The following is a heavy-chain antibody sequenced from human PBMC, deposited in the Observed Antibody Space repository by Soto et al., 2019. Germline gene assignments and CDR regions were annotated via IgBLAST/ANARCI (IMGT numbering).Heavy chain of an antibody. CDR1: GGSIISYY. V-gene: IGHV4-59*01. D-gene: IGHD6-19*01. CDR2: IHHSGST. Sequence: QVQLQESGPGLGKPSETLSLTCTVSGGSIISYYWSWIRQSPEKGLEWIGYIHHSGSTLYNPSLNNRATVSLDRSNNQFSLKLTSVTAADTALYYCAREVRSNTGWYWDYWGQGTLVTVSS. CDR3: AREVRSNTGWYWDY. J-gene: IGHJ4*02.